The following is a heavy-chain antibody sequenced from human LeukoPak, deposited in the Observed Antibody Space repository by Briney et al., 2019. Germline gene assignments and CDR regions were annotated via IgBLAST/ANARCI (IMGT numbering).Heavy chain of an antibody. V-gene: IGHV3-66*01. CDR1: GFTVSTNF. CDR3: ARDGPWAYSSSSYFDY. J-gene: IGHJ4*02. Sequence: PGGSLRLSCTASGFTVSTNFMSWVRQAPGKGLEWVSVIYSGGSTYYADSVKGRFTISRDNSKNTLYLQMNSLRAEDTAVYCCARDGPWAYSSSSYFDYWGQGTLVTVSS. D-gene: IGHD6-6*01. CDR2: IYSGGST.